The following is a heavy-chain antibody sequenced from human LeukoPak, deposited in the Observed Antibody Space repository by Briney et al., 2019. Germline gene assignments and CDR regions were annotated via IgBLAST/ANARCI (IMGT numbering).Heavy chain of an antibody. V-gene: IGHV4-39*01. CDR1: GGSLSSSSYY. Sequence: SETLSLTCTVSGGSLSSSSYYWGWIRQPPGKGLEWIGSIYYSGSTYYNPPLKRRVTISVDTSKNQFSLKLSSVPAADTAVYYCARRQSIAALFDYWGQGTLVTVSS. CDR3: ARRQSIAALFDY. D-gene: IGHD6-6*01. CDR2: IYYSGST. J-gene: IGHJ4*02.